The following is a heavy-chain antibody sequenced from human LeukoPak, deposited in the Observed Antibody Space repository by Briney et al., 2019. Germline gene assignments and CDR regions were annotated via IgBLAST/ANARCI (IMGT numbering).Heavy chain of an antibody. J-gene: IGHJ4*02. CDR3: ARVGGGTHYYDSSGYKS. V-gene: IGHV3-74*01. CDR1: GFTFSSYW. D-gene: IGHD3-22*01. Sequence: GGSLRLSCAASGFTFSSYWMHWVRQAPGKGLVWVSRINSDGSSTSYADSVKGRFTISRDNAKNTLYLQMHSLRAEDTAVYYCARVGGGTHYYDSSGYKSWGQGTLVTVSS. CDR2: INSDGSST.